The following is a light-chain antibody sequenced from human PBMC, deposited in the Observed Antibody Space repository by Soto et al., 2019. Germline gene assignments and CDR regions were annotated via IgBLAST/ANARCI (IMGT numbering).Light chain of an antibody. CDR3: SSYAGSNNRYV. V-gene: IGLV2-8*01. J-gene: IGLJ1*01. CDR2: EVS. CDR1: SSDVGGYNY. Sequence: QSVLTQPPSASGSPGQSVTISCTGTSSDVGGYNYVSWYQQHPGKAPKLMIYEVSKRPSGVPDRFSGSKSGNTASLTVSGLQAEDEADYYCSSYAGSNNRYVFGTGTKVTAL.